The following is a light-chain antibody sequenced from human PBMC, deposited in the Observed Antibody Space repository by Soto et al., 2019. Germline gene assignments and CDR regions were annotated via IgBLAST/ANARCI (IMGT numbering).Light chain of an antibody. J-gene: IGKJ1*01. Sequence: EIVLTQSPATLSLSPGERATLSCRASQSVSSYLAWYQQKPGQAPRLLIYDASNRATGIPARFSGSGSGTDFTLTIGSLEPEDFAVYYCQQRSNWQKTFGQGTKVDIK. CDR3: QQRSNWQKT. CDR2: DAS. V-gene: IGKV3-11*01. CDR1: QSVSSY.